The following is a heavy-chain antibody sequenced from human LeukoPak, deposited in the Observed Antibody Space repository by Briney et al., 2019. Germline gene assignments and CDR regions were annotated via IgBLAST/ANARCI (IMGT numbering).Heavy chain of an antibody. V-gene: IGHV3-30*04. CDR2: ISYDGSNK. CDR1: GFTFSSYA. Sequence: GGSLRLSCAASGFTFSSYAMHWVRQAPGKGLEWVAVISYDGSNKYYADSVKGRFTISRDNSKNTLYLQMNSLRAEDTAVYYCALGVDTAMVWVYWGQGTLVTVSS. J-gene: IGHJ4*02. CDR3: ALGVDTAMVWVY. D-gene: IGHD5-18*01.